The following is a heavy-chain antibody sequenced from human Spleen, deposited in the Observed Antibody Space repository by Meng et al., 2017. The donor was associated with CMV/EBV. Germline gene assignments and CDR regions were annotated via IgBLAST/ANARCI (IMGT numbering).Heavy chain of an antibody. V-gene: IGHV1-69*01. CDR2: INPIFGTA. CDR1: GGTLSSDT. J-gene: IGHJ4*02. D-gene: IGHD2-21*01. CDR3: ASRSQLLGFDL. Sequence: CKASGGTLSSDTISWVRQAPGQGLEWMGGINPIFGTATYAQKFQGRVTIISDESTSTAYMNLRSLKSEDTAVYYCASRSQLLGFDLWGQGTLVTVSS.